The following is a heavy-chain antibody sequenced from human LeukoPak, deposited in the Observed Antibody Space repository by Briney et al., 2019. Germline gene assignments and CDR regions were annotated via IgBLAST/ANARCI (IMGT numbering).Heavy chain of an antibody. CDR2: ISGSGGST. V-gene: IGHV3-23*01. CDR1: GFTFSSYA. D-gene: IGHD3-22*01. CDR3: AKNNCRFSCYYDSYFDY. Sequence: GGSLRLSCAASGFTFSSYAMSWVRQAPGKGLEWVSAISGSGGSTYYADSVKGLFTISRDNSKNTLYLQMNSLRAEDTAVYYCAKNNCRFSCYYDSYFDYWGQGTLVTVSS. J-gene: IGHJ4*02.